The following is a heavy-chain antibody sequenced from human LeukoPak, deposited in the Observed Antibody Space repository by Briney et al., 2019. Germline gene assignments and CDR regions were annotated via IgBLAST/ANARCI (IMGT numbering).Heavy chain of an antibody. Sequence: GESLKISCKGSGYSITSYWIGWVRQMPGKGLEWMGIIYPGDSDTRYSPSFQGQVTISADKSISTAYLQWSSLKASDTAMYYCARHPELRPHYFDYWGQGTLVTVSS. CDR3: ARHPELRPHYFDY. CDR1: GYSITSYW. J-gene: IGHJ4*02. CDR2: IYPGDSDT. V-gene: IGHV5-51*01. D-gene: IGHD1-7*01.